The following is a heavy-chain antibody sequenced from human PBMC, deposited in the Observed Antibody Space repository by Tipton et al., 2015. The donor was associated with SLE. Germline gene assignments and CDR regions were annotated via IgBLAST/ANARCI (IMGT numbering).Heavy chain of an antibody. CDR1: GFTFSSYG. Sequence: SLRLSCAASGFTFSSYGMHWVRQAPGKGLEWVAVISYDGSNKYYADSVKGRFTISRDNSKNTLYLQMNSLRAEDTAVYYCAKDGYYYGSGPFRRDYYYYYYMDVWGKGTTVTVSS. CDR3: AKDGYYYGSGPFRRDYYYYYYMDV. D-gene: IGHD3-10*01. CDR2: ISYDGSNK. V-gene: IGHV3-30*18. J-gene: IGHJ6*03.